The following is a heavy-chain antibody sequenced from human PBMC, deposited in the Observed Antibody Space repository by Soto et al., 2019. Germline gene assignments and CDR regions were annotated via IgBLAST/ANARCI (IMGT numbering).Heavy chain of an antibody. CDR2: ISYDGSNK. V-gene: IGHV3-30-3*01. D-gene: IGHD5-12*01. CDR3: AREELARLMDY. CDR1: GFTFSSYA. Sequence: QVQLVESGGGVVQPGRSLRLSCAASGFTFSSYAMHWVRQAPGKGLEWVAVISYDGSNKYYADSVKGRFTISRDNSKNTLYLQMNSLRAEDTAVYYCAREELARLMDYWGQGTLVTVSS. J-gene: IGHJ4*02.